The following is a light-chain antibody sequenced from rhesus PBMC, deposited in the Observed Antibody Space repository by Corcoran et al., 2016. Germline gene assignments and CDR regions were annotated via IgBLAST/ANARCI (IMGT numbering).Light chain of an antibody. Sequence: DIQMTQSPSSLSASVGDTVTITCRASQDISNYLAWYQQKPGKAPKPLIYYASNLESGVPSRFSGSGSGTDFTLTISTLQPEDFVTYYCQNHANDPWTFGQGTKVEIK. V-gene: IGKV1S14*01. J-gene: IGKJ1*01. CDR2: YAS. CDR3: QNHANDPWT. CDR1: QDISNY.